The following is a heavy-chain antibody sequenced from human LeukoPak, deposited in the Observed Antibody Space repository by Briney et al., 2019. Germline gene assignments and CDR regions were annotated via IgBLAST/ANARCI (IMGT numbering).Heavy chain of an antibody. CDR2: INHSGST. CDR1: GGSFSGYY. V-gene: IGHV4-34*01. D-gene: IGHD2-2*01. Sequence: SETLSLTCAVYGGSFSGYYWSWIRQPPGKGLEWIGEINHSGSTNYNPSLKSRVTISVDRSKNQFSLKLSSVTAADTAVYYCASLDCSSTSCYHYWGQGTLVTVSS. CDR3: ASLDCSSTSCYHY. J-gene: IGHJ4*02.